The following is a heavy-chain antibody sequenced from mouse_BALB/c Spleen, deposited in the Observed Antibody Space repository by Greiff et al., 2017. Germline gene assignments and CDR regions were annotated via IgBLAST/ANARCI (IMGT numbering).Heavy chain of an antibody. CDR1: GFTFSDYY. Sequence: EVQGVESGGGLVKPGGSLKLSCAASGFTFSDYYMYWVRQTPEKRLEWVATISDGGSYTYYPDSVKGRFTISRDNAKNNLYLQMSSLKSEDTAMYYCARDGGSLAMDYWGQGTSVTVSS. J-gene: IGHJ4*01. CDR3: ARDGGSLAMDY. CDR2: ISDGGSYT. V-gene: IGHV5-4*02.